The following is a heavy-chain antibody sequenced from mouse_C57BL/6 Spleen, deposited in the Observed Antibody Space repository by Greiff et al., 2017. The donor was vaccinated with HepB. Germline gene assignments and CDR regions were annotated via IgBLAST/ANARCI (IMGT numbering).Heavy chain of an antibody. J-gene: IGHJ4*01. CDR1: GFSLTSYA. CDR3: AGNYYGSSHPYYYAMDY. D-gene: IGHD1-1*01. Sequence: VKLQESGPGLVAPSQSLSITCTVSGFSLTSYAISWVRQPPGKGLEWLGVIWTGGGTNYNSALKSRLSISKDNSKSQVFLKMNSLQTDDTARYYCAGNYYGSSHPYYYAMDYWGQGTSVTVSS. CDR2: IWTGGGT. V-gene: IGHV2-9-1*01.